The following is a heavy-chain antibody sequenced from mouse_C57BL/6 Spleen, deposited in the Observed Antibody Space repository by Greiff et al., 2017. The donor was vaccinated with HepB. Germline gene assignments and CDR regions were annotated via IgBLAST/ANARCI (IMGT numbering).Heavy chain of an antibody. V-gene: IGHV1-64*01. CDR2: IHPNSGST. J-gene: IGHJ3*01. CDR1: GYTFTSYW. D-gene: IGHD4-1*01. Sequence: QVQLQQPGAELVKPGASVKLSCKASGYTFTSYWMHWVKQRPGQGLEWIGMIHPNSGSTNYNEKFKSKATLTVDKSSSTAYMQLSSLTSEDSAVYYCARGLTGTYGGAYWGQGTLVTVSA. CDR3: ARGLTGTYGGAY.